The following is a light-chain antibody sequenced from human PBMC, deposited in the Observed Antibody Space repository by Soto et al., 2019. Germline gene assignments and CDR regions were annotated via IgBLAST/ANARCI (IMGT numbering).Light chain of an antibody. CDR3: QQYNGYYT. CDR2: KAS. Sequence: DIQMTQSPSTLSASVGDRVTITCRASQSISSWLAWYQQKPGKAPKLLIYKASSLESGVPSRFSGSGSGTEFTLTISRLQPDDFATYYCQQYNGYYTFGQGTKLEIK. CDR1: QSISSW. J-gene: IGKJ2*01. V-gene: IGKV1-5*03.